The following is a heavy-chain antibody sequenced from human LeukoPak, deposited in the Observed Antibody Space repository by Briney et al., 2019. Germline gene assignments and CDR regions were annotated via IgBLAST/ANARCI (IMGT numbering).Heavy chain of an antibody. CDR3: VRNMVRGVVYFDS. J-gene: IGHJ4*02. CDR2: ITSGGSAT. CDR1: EFTFSSYN. D-gene: IGHD3-10*01. V-gene: IGHV3-48*02. Sequence: GGSLRLSCVASEFTFSSYNMNWVRQAPGQGLEWISYITSGGSATYYADSVKGRFTISRDNAKNSLSLQMNSLRDEDTAVYYCVRNMVRGVVYFDSWGQGVQVTVSS.